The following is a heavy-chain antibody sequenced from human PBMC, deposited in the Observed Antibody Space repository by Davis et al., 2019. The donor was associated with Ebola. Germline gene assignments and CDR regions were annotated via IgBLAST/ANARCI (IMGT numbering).Heavy chain of an antibody. CDR3: ARDLHGYNWFDP. V-gene: IGHV1-18*04. J-gene: IGHJ5*02. CDR2: ISAYNGNT. D-gene: IGHD6-13*01. Sequence: ASVKVSCKASGYTFSNYGFAWVRQAPGQGLEWMGWISAYNGNTKYAEKLQDRVTMTTDTSTSTAYMELRSLRSEDTAVYYCARDLHGYNWFDPWGQGTLVTVSS. CDR1: GYTFSNYG.